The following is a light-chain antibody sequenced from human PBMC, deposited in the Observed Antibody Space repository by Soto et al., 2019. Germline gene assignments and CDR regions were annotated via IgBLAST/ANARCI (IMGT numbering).Light chain of an antibody. CDR1: QSVSSN. CDR2: GAS. J-gene: IGKJ1*01. Sequence: EIVMTQSPATLSVSPGERATLSCRASQSVSSNLAWYQQKPGQAPRLLIYGASTRATGIPARFSGSGSGTEFTLTISSLQSEDFAVYYCQQCNDWPPTFGQGT. CDR3: QQCNDWPPT. V-gene: IGKV3-15*01.